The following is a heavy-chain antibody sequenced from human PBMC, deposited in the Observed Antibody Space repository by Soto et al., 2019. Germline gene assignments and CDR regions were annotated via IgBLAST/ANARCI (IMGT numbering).Heavy chain of an antibody. Sequence: ASVKVSCKASGYTFTSYAMHWVRQAPGQRLEWMGWINAGNGNTKYSQKFQGRVTITRDTSASTAYMELSSLRSDDTAVYYCARAYYDFWSGYYDFDYWGQGTLVTVSS. J-gene: IGHJ4*02. CDR2: INAGNGNT. D-gene: IGHD3-3*01. CDR1: GYTFTSYA. V-gene: IGHV1-3*01. CDR3: ARAYYDFWSGYYDFDY.